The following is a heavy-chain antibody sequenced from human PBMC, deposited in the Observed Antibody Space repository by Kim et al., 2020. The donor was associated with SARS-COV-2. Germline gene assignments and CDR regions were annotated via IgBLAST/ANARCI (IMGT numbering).Heavy chain of an antibody. CDR2: IGTAGET. Sequence: GGSLRLSCAASGFIFGGHDMHWVRQGTGKGLEWVSAIGTAGETFYEESVKGRFIISRENGKNYLYLQMDSLRAGDTAVYYCARGIHLWVGVDVWGQGTTVPVSS. CDR1: GFIFGGHD. D-gene: IGHD3-10*01. J-gene: IGHJ6*02. CDR3: ARGIHLWVGVDV. V-gene: IGHV3-13*04.